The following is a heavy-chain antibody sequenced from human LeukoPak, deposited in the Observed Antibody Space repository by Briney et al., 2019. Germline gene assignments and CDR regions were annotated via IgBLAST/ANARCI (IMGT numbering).Heavy chain of an antibody. CDR1: GGSISSGDYY. CDR3: ARQQIEVGAIKPLEIDY. Sequence: PSETLSLTCTVSGGSISSGDYYWSWIRQPPGKGLEWIGSIYYSGSTYYNPSLKSRVTISVDTSKNQFSLKLSSVTAADTAVYYCARQQIEVGAIKPLEIDYWGQGTLVTVSS. CDR2: IYYSGST. D-gene: IGHD1-26*01. V-gene: IGHV4-39*01. J-gene: IGHJ4*02.